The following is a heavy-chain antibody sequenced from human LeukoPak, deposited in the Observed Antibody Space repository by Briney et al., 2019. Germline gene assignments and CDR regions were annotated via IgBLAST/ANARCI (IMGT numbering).Heavy chain of an antibody. D-gene: IGHD3-10*01. CDR2: ISGSGGST. J-gene: IGHJ4*02. Sequence: GGSLRLSCTVSGFTFGDYATSWIRQAPGKGLEWVSAISGSGGSTYYADSVKGRFTISRDNSKNTLYLQMNSLRAEDTAVYYCAKAPAKFGELLDWGQGTLVTVSS. CDR1: GFTFGDYA. V-gene: IGHV3-23*01. CDR3: AKAPAKFGELLD.